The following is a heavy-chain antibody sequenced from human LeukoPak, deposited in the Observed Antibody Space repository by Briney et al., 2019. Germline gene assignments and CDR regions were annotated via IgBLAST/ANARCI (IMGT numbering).Heavy chain of an antibody. D-gene: IGHD3-10*01. Sequence: SETLSLTRTVSGGSISSYYWSWIRQPAGKGLEWIGRIYTSGSTNYNPSLKSRVTMSVDTSKNQFSLKLSSVTAADTAVYYCARDTDYYGSGSLDAFDIWGQGTMVTVSS. CDR2: IYTSGST. CDR3: ARDTDYYGSGSLDAFDI. CDR1: GGSISSYY. V-gene: IGHV4-4*07. J-gene: IGHJ3*02.